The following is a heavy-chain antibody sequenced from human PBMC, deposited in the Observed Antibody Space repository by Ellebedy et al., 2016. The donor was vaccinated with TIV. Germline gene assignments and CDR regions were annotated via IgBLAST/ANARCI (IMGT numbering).Heavy chain of an antibody. Sequence: GGSLRLXXAASGFTFSTYSMNWVRQAPGKGLEWVSYISSSSSTIYYADSVKGRFTISRDNAKNSLYLQMNSLRAEDTAVYYCAKDIRGRRSYGMDVWGQGTTVTVSS. J-gene: IGHJ6*02. CDR3: AKDIRGRRSYGMDV. CDR1: GFTFSTYS. D-gene: IGHD2-21*01. CDR2: ISSSSSTI. V-gene: IGHV3-48*04.